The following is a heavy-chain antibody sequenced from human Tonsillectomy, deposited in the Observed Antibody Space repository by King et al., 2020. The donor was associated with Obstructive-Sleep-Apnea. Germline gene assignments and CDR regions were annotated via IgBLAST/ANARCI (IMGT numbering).Heavy chain of an antibody. CDR3: ARAPYDSVWGSYPKGWFDP. CDR2: IYYSGST. J-gene: IGHJ5*02. Sequence: MQLQESGPGLVKPSQTLSLTCTVSGGSISSGGYYWSWIRQHPGKGLEWIGYIYYSGSTYYNPSLKSRVTISVDTSKNQFSLKLSSVTAADTAVYYCARAPYDSVWGSYPKGWFDPWGQGTLVTVSS. V-gene: IGHV4-31*03. D-gene: IGHD3-16*02. CDR1: GGSISSGGYY.